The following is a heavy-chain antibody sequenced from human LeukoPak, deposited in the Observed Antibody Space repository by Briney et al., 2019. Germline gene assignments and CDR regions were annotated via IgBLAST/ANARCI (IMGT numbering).Heavy chain of an antibody. J-gene: IGHJ4*02. CDR1: GGTFSNYA. Sequence: GASVKVSCKASGGTFSNYAISWVRQAPGQGLEWMGGIIPIFGTANYAQKFQGRVTITADESTSTAYMELSSLRSEDTALYYCRWYQLLYGTGGDYFDYWGQGTLVTVSS. V-gene: IGHV1-69*13. CDR2: IIPIFGTA. CDR3: RWYQLLYGTGGDYFDY. D-gene: IGHD2-2*02.